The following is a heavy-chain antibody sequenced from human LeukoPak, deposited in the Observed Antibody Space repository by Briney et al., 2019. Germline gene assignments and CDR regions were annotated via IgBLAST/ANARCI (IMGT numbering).Heavy chain of an antibody. J-gene: IGHJ4*02. CDR1: GFTFSSYW. D-gene: IGHD1-26*01. CDR3: ARDLVGARADY. V-gene: IGHV3-7*01. Sequence: GGSLRLSCAASGFTFSSYWMSWVRQAPGKGLEWVANIKQDGSEKYYVDSVKGRFTLSRDNAKNSLYLQMNSLRAEDTAVYYCARDLVGARADYWGQGTLVTVSS. CDR2: IKQDGSEK.